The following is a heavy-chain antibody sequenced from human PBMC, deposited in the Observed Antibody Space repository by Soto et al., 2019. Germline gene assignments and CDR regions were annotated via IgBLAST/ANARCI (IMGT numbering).Heavy chain of an antibody. CDR2: INPNSGGT. V-gene: IGHV1-2*02. D-gene: IGHD2-2*01. CDR1: GYIFTGYH. Sequence: ASVKVSCKASGYIFTGYHIHWVRQAPGQGLEWMGWINPNSGGTNYAQKFQGRVTMTRDTSISTAYMELSRLRSDDTAVYYCARVIGQLRRPFFDYWGQGTLVTVSS. CDR3: ARVIGQLRRPFFDY. J-gene: IGHJ4*02.